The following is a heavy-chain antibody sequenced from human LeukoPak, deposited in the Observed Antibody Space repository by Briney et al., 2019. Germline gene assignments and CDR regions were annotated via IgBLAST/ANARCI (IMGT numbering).Heavy chain of an antibody. D-gene: IGHD1-14*01. CDR1: GGSISSGGYH. CDR2: IYTSGRT. Sequence: PSETLSLTCTVSGGSISSGGYHWSWIRQPAGKGLEWIGRIYTSGRTSYNPSLKSRVTISVDTSKNQFSLKLSSVTAADTAVYYCARDPGGYKHFDYWGQGTLVTVSS. V-gene: IGHV4-61*02. CDR3: ARDPGGYKHFDY. J-gene: IGHJ4*02.